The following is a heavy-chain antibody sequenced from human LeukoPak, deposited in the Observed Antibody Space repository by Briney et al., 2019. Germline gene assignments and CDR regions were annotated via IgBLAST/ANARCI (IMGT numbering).Heavy chain of an antibody. CDR1: GFTFSSYA. CDR3: ATIVGATTEDDS. Sequence: PGGSLRLSCAASGFTFSSYAMSWVRQAPGKGLEWVSAISGSGGSTYYADSVKGRFTISRDNSKNTLYLQMNSLGAEDTAVYYCATIVGATTEDDSWGQGTLVTVPS. D-gene: IGHD1-26*01. V-gene: IGHV3-23*01. J-gene: IGHJ4*02. CDR2: ISGSGGST.